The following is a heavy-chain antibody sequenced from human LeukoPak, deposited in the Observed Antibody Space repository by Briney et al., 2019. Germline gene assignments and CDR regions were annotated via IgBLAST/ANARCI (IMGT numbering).Heavy chain of an antibody. CDR1: GGSISSSSYY. CDR2: IYHSGST. CDR3: ARESAAGDAFDI. D-gene: IGHD6-13*01. J-gene: IGHJ3*02. V-gene: IGHV4-39*07. Sequence: SETLSLTCTVSGGSISSSSYYWGWIRQPPGKGLEWIGYIYHSGSTYYNPSLKSRVTISVDRSKNQFSLKLSSVTAADTAVYYCARESAAGDAFDIWGQGTMVTVSS.